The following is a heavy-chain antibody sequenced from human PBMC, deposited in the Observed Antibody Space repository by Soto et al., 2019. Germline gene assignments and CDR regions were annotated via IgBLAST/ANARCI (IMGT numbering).Heavy chain of an antibody. CDR2: INSDVSST. Sequence: EVQLVESGGGLVQPGGSLRLSCAASGFTFSSYWMHWVRQAPGKGLVWVSRINSDVSSTSYADSVKGRFTISRDNAKNTLYLQMNSLRAEDTAVYYCARETIGYCSCGSSYPYYYYYGMDVWGQGTTVTVSS. V-gene: IGHV3-74*01. CDR1: GFTFSSYW. D-gene: IGHD2-15*01. CDR3: ARETIGYCSCGSSYPYYYYYGMDV. J-gene: IGHJ6*02.